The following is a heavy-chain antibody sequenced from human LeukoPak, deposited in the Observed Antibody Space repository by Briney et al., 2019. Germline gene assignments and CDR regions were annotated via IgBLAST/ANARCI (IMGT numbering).Heavy chain of an antibody. D-gene: IGHD3-10*01. V-gene: IGHV1-8*02. J-gene: IGHJ4*02. CDR3: ARGRRKGILWFGELILDY. Sequence: ASVKVSCKASGGPFSSYAISWVRQAPGQGLEWMGWMNPNSGNTGYAQKFQGRVTMTRNTSISTAYMELSSLRSEDTAVYYCARGRRKGILWFGELILDYWGQGTLVTVSS. CDR1: GGPFSSYA. CDR2: MNPNSGNT.